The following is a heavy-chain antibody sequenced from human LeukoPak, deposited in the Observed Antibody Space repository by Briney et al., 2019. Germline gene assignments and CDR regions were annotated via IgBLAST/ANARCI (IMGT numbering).Heavy chain of an antibody. CDR1: GFTVSSNS. D-gene: IGHD3-22*01. CDR3: ARPSFSGWAFDI. J-gene: IGHJ3*02. V-gene: IGHV3-66*02. CDR2: IYSGGST. Sequence: GGSLRLSCAASGFTVSSNSMSWVRQAPGKGLEWVSVIYSGGSTYYADSVKGRFTISRDNSKNTLYPQMNSLRAEDTAVYYCARPSFSGWAFDIWGQGTMVTVSS.